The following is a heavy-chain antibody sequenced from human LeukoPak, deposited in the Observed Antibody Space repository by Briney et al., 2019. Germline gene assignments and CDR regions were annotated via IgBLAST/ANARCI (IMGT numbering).Heavy chain of an antibody. V-gene: IGHV1-18*01. J-gene: IGHJ6*03. Sequence: ASVKVSCKASGYTFTSYGISWVRQAPGQGLEWMGWISPYNGNTNYAQKLQGRLTMTTDTSTSTAYMELRSLRSDDTAVYYCARSMGYYFYYMDVWDRGTTLTVSS. CDR2: ISPYNGNT. CDR1: GYTFTSYG. CDR3: ARSMGYYFYYMDV.